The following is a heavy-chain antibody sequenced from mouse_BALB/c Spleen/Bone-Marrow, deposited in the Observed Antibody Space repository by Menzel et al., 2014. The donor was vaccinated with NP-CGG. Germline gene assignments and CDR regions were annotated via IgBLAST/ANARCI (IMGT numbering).Heavy chain of an antibody. CDR3: ARGSSYFDY. V-gene: IGHV5-4*02. Sequence: EVKVVESGGGLVKPGGSLKLSCAASGFTFSDYYMYWVRRTPEKRLEWVATISDGGSYTYYPDSVKGRFTISRDNAKNNLYLQMSSLKSEDTAMYYCARGSSYFDYWGQGTTLTVSS. CDR2: ISDGGSYT. J-gene: IGHJ2*01. CDR1: GFTFSDYY. D-gene: IGHD1-1*01.